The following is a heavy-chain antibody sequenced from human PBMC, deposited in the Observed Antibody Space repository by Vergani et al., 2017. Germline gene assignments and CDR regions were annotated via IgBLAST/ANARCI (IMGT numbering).Heavy chain of an antibody. CDR2: IIPILGIA. CDR3: AKGLCYGEHLWYFDL. V-gene: IGHV1-69*02. J-gene: IGHJ2*01. CDR1: GGTFSSYT. Sequence: QVQLVQSGAEVKKPGSSVKVSCKASGGTFSSYTISWVRQAPGQGLEWMGRIIPILGIANYAQKFQGRVTITADKSTSTAYMELSSLRSEDTAVYYCAKGLCYGEHLWYFDLWGRGTLVTVSS. D-gene: IGHD4-17*01.